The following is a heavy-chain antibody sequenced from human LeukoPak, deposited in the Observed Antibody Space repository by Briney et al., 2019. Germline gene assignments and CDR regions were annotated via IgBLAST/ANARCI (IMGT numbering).Heavy chain of an antibody. CDR1: GGSISSSSYY. Sequence: PSETLSRTCTVSGGSISSSSYYRGWIRQPPGKGLEWIGSIYYSGSTYYNPSLKSRVTISVDTSKNQFSLKLSSVTAADTAVYYCARGGTDSSSWYYFDYWGQGTLVTVSS. V-gene: IGHV4-39*01. CDR3: ARGGTDSSSWYYFDY. J-gene: IGHJ4*02. CDR2: IYYSGST. D-gene: IGHD6-13*01.